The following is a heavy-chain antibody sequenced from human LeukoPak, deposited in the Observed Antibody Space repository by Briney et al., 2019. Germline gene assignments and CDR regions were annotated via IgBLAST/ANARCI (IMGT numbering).Heavy chain of an antibody. J-gene: IGHJ4*02. D-gene: IGHD4-23*01. CDR2: IRSRANSYAT. CDR3: ASTDYGDNSGY. CDR1: GFTFSGSA. Sequence: QTGGSLRLSCAASGFTFSGSAIHWVRQASGKGLEWVGRIRSRANSYATVYGVSVKGRFTISRDDSKNTAYLQMNSLTTEDTAVYYCASTDYGDNSGYWGQGTLVTVSS. V-gene: IGHV3-73*01.